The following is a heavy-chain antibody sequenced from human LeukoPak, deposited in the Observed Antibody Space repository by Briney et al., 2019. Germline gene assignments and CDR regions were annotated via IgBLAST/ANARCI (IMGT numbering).Heavy chain of an antibody. J-gene: IGHJ4*02. Sequence: SGGSLRLSCAASGFTFRSYTMTWVRQAPGKGLEWVSSISSSGSYKYYGDSVKGRFTISRDNAKNSLFLHMSSLRAEDTAVYYCARGAGFGDYSNDFDYWGQGTLVTVSS. CDR1: GFTFRSYT. V-gene: IGHV3-21*01. CDR3: ARGAGFGDYSNDFDY. CDR2: ISSSGSYK. D-gene: IGHD4-11*01.